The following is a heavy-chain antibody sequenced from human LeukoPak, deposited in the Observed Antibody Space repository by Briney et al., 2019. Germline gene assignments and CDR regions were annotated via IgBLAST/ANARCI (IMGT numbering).Heavy chain of an antibody. V-gene: IGHV1-69*04. CDR3: ARGGGNYYDSSGYSFDY. CDR2: IIPILGIA. CDR1: GGTFSSYA. Sequence: SVKVSCKASGGTFSSYAISWVRQAPGQGLEWMGRIIPILGIANYAQRFQGRVTITADKSTSTAYMELSSLRSEDTAVYYCARGGGNYYDSSGYSFDYWGQGTLVTVSS. D-gene: IGHD3-22*01. J-gene: IGHJ4*02.